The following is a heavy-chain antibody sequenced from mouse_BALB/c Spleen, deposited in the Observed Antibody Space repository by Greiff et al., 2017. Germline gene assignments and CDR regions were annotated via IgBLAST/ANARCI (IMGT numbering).Heavy chain of an antibody. Sequence: VQLVESGPDLVAPSQSLSITCTVSGFSLTSYGVHWVRQPPGKGLEWLVVIWSDGSTTYNSALKSRLSISKDNSKSQVFLKMNSLQTDDTAMYYCARHGYGYDYAMDYWGQGTSVTVSS. CDR3: ARHGYGYDYAMDY. D-gene: IGHD2-2*01. V-gene: IGHV2-6-2*01. J-gene: IGHJ4*01. CDR1: GFSLTSYG. CDR2: IWSDGST.